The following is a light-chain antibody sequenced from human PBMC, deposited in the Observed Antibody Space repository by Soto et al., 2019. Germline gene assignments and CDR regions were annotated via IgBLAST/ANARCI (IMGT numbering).Light chain of an antibody. CDR1: SSDVGGYNY. CDR2: EVS. Sequence: QSPLTHPASVSGSPGQSITISCTGTSSDVGGYNYVSWYQQHPGKAPKLMIYEVSNRPSGVSNRFSGSKSGNTASLTISGLQAEDEADYYCSSYTSSSTEVFGTGTRSPS. V-gene: IGLV2-14*01. CDR3: SSYTSSSTEV. J-gene: IGLJ1*01.